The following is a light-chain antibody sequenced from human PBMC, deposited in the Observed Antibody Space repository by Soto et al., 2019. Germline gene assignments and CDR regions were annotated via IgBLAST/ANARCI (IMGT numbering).Light chain of an antibody. CDR3: QQRSNWSGA. Sequence: EIVLTQSPATLSLSPGERATLSCGASQSVSSYLAWYQQKPGQAPRLLIYDASNRATGIPARFSGSGSGTDFTLTISSLEPEDFAVYYCQQRSNWSGAFGPGTKVDIK. CDR2: DAS. CDR1: QSVSSY. V-gene: IGKV3-11*01. J-gene: IGKJ3*01.